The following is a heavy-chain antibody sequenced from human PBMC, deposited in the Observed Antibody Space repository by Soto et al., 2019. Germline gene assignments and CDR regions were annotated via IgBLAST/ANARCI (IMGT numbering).Heavy chain of an antibody. J-gene: IGHJ5*01. CDR3: ARQGYGSGPNSFDS. D-gene: IGHD3-10*01. V-gene: IGHV4-38-2*01. Sequence: PSETLSLTCAVSDYSISNGYYWGWIRQPPGKGLEWIGRIYYSGNTYYNPSLKSRGTISVDTSKNQFSLKLNSVTAAATAVYYCARQGYGSGPNSFDSWGQGTLVTVSS. CDR2: IYYSGNT. CDR1: DYSISNGYY.